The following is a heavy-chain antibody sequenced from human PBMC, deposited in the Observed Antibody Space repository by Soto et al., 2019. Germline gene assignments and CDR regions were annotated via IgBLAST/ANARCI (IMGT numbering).Heavy chain of an antibody. CDR1: GYTFTSYG. V-gene: IGHV1-18*01. Sequence: ASVKVSCKASGYTFTSYGISWVRQAPGQGLEWMGWISAYNGNTNYAQKLQGRVTMTTDTSTSTAYMELRSLRSDDTAVYYRARDVHVVVPAATDWFDPWGQGTLVTVSS. J-gene: IGHJ5*02. CDR2: ISAYNGNT. CDR3: ARDVHVVVPAATDWFDP. D-gene: IGHD2-2*01.